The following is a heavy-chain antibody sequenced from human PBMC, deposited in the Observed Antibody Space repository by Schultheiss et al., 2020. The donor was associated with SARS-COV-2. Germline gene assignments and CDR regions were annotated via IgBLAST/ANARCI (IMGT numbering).Heavy chain of an antibody. CDR2: ISWDGGST. Sequence: GGSLRLSCAASGFTFDDYAMHWVRQAPGKGLEWVSLISWDGGSTYYADSVKGRFTISRDNSKNSLYLQMNSLRAEDTAVYYCARARGGWLQKEPWGQGTLVTVSS. J-gene: IGHJ5*02. CDR1: GFTFDDYA. D-gene: IGHD5-24*01. CDR3: ARARGGWLQKEP. V-gene: IGHV3-43D*03.